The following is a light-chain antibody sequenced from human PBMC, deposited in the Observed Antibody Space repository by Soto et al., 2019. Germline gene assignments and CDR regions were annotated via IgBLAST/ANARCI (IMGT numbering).Light chain of an antibody. V-gene: IGKV3-15*01. Sequence: EIAMTQSPATLSVSPGEGASLSCKASQNVYNNLAWYQQRPGQPPRLLIYDASTRATGISVRLSGSGYGTEFTLTISSPQSEDFAAYFCQQCRNWPLTFGGGTEVEIK. CDR3: QQCRNWPLT. CDR1: QNVYNN. J-gene: IGKJ4*01. CDR2: DAS.